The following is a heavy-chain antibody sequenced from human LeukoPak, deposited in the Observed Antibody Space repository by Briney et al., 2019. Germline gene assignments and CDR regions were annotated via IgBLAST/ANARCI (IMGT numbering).Heavy chain of an antibody. Sequence: TLSLTCTVSGGSISSGGYYWSWIRQPPGKGLEWIGYIYHSGSTYYNSSLKSRVTISVDRSKNQFSLKLSSVTAADTAVYYCARDTYCSSTSCRPLDYWGQGTLVTVSS. CDR3: ARDTYCSSTSCRPLDY. CDR2: IYHSGST. V-gene: IGHV4-30-2*01. D-gene: IGHD2-2*01. CDR1: GGSISSGGYY. J-gene: IGHJ4*02.